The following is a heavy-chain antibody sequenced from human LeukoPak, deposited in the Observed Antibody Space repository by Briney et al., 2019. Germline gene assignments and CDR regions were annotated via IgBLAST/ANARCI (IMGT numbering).Heavy chain of an antibody. D-gene: IGHD3-10*01. CDR3: ASETWFGELLYDY. Sequence: SQTLSLTCAVSGGSISSGGYSWSWIRQPPGKGLEWIGYIYHSGSTYYNPSLKSRVTISVDRSKNQFSLKLSSVTAADTAVYYCASETWFGELLYDYWGQGTLVTVSS. CDR2: IYHSGST. V-gene: IGHV4-30-2*01. J-gene: IGHJ4*02. CDR1: GGSISSGGYS.